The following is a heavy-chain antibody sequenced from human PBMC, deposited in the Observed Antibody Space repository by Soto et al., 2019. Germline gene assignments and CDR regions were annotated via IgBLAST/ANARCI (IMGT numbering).Heavy chain of an antibody. V-gene: IGHV4-34*01. Sequence: PSETLSLTCAVYGGSLSGYYWSWIRQPPGKGLEWIGEINHSGSTNYNPSLKSRVTISVDTSKNQFSLKLSSVTAADTAVYYCARVPARYDFWSGTPSYGMDVWGQGTTVTVSS. D-gene: IGHD3-3*01. CDR2: INHSGST. CDR3: ARVPARYDFWSGTPSYGMDV. CDR1: GGSLSGYY. J-gene: IGHJ6*02.